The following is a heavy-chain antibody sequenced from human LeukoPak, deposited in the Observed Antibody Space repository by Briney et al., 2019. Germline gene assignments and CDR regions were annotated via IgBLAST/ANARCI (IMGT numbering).Heavy chain of an antibody. CDR1: GGSFSGYY. CDR3: ARDGTYQLLPTNFDY. CDR2: INHSGST. D-gene: IGHD2-2*01. V-gene: IGHV4-34*01. Sequence: SETLSLTCAVYGGSFSGYYWGWIRQPPGKGLEWIGEINHSGSTNYNPSLKSRVTISVDTSKNQFSLKLSSVTAADTAVYYCARDGTYQLLPTNFDYWGQGTLVTVSS. J-gene: IGHJ4*02.